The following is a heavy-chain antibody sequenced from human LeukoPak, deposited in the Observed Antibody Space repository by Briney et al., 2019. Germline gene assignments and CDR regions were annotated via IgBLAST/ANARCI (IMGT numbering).Heavy chain of an antibody. J-gene: IGHJ4*02. D-gene: IGHD3-22*01. CDR3: ARGSSGYLGGY. Sequence: SETLSLTCTVSGGSISSGDYYWSWIRQPPGKGLEWIGYIYCSGSTYYNPSLKSRVTISVDTSKNQFSLKLSSVTAADTAVYYCARGSSGYLGGYWGQGTLVTVSS. CDR2: IYCSGST. CDR1: GGSISSGDYY. V-gene: IGHV4-30-4*08.